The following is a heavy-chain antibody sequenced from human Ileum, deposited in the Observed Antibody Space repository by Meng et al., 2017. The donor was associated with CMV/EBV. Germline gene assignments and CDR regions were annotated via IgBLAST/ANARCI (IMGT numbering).Heavy chain of an antibody. CDR1: GDSMRSYY. Sequence: GSLRLSCTVSGDSMRSYYWSWIRQPPGKGLEWIGYIFYSGTTNYNPSLKSRVTISADTSKNQFSMMLTSVAAADTAVYSCARGAGWLDVWGQGTRVTVSS. CDR2: IFYSGTT. V-gene: IGHV4-59*01. J-gene: IGHJ5*01. CDR3: ARGAGWLDV.